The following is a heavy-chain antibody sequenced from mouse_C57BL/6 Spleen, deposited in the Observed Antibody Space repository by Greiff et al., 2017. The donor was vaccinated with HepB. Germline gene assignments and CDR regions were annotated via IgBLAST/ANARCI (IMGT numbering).Heavy chain of an antibody. Sequence: VQLQQSGPELVKPGDSVKISCKASGYSFTGYFMNWVMQSHGKSLEWIGRINPYNGDTFYNQKFKGKATLTVDKSSSTAHMELRSLTSEDSAVYYCARRGGSSYGYFDVWGTGTTVTVSS. V-gene: IGHV1-20*01. CDR2: INPYNGDT. CDR1: GYSFTGYF. CDR3: ARRGGSSYGYFDV. J-gene: IGHJ1*03. D-gene: IGHD1-1*01.